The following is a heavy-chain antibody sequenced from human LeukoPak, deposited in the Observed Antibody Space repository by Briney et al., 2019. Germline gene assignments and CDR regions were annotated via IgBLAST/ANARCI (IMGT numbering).Heavy chain of an antibody. J-gene: IGHJ4*02. CDR3: ARDPPLNHYDSSGYDY. Sequence: GGSLRLSCAASGFTFSDNYMTWIRQAPGKGLEWVSYISSSGSTIYYADSVKGRFTTSRDNAKNSLYLQMNSLRAEDTAVYYCARDPPLNHYDSSGYDYWGQGTLVTVSS. D-gene: IGHD3-22*01. V-gene: IGHV3-11*01. CDR1: GFTFSDNY. CDR2: ISSSGSTI.